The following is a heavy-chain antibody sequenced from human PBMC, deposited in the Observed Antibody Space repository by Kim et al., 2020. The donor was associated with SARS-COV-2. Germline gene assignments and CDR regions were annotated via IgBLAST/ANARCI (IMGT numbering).Heavy chain of an antibody. CDR3: ARDLLVGATSYGMDV. D-gene: IGHD1-26*01. Sequence: GGSLRLSCAASGFTFSNYGMSWVRQAPGKGLEWVAAIWYNGSNKYYADSVKGRFTISRDNSKNTLYLQMNSLRAEDTAVYYCARDLLVGATSYGMDVWGQGTTVTVSS. V-gene: IGHV3-33*01. CDR1: GFTFSNYG. J-gene: IGHJ6*02. CDR2: IWYNGSNK.